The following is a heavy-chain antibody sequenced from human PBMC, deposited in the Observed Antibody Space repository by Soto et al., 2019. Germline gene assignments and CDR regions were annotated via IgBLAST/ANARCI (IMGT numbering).Heavy chain of an antibody. CDR1: GGTFSTYS. Sequence: QVPLVQSGGEVKKPGSAVKVSCKESGGTFSTYSMFGVRQAAGQGLEWMGRIIPILGISNYAQKFHGRVTISADKSTGTAYMELSSLRSENMPLYYCTIGSLSCAVFDSWGQGTMVTVSS. D-gene: IGHD3-16*01. CDR3: TIGSLSCAVFDS. J-gene: IGHJ3*02. CDR2: IIPILGIS. V-gene: IGHV1-69*02.